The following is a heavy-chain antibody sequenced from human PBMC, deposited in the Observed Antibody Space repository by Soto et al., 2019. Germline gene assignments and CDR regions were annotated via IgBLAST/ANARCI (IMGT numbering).Heavy chain of an antibody. CDR1: GGSFSGYY. Sequence: PSETLSLTCAVYGGSFSGYYWSWIRQPPGKGLEWIGEINHSGSTNYNPSLKSRVTISVDTSKNQFSLKLSSVTAADTAVYYCARLVLRYFDWPSPSFDYWGQGTLVTVSS. CDR3: ARLVLRYFDWPSPSFDY. V-gene: IGHV4-34*01. CDR2: INHSGST. D-gene: IGHD3-9*01. J-gene: IGHJ4*02.